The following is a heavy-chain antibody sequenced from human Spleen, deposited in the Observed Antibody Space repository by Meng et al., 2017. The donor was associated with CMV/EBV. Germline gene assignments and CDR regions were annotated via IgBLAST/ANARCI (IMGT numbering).Heavy chain of an antibody. J-gene: IGHJ4*02. CDR2: ISSSSTYI. D-gene: IGHD6-19*01. CDR1: GFSFSSYG. V-gene: IGHV3-21*01. CDR3: ARDVAGTNGY. Sequence: GGSLRLSCAASGFSFSSYGVNWVRQAPGKGLEWVSSISSSSTYIYYADSVKGRFTISRDNAKNSLSLQMNSLRAEDTAMYYCARDVAGTNGYWGQGTLVTVSS.